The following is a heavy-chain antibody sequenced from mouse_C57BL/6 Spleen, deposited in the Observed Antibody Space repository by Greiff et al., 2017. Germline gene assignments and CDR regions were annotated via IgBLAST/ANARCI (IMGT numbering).Heavy chain of an antibody. CDR2: IDPSDSET. CDR3: AGYYGRSQGWYFEG. CDR1: GYTFTSYW. Sequence: QVQLQQPGAELVRPGSSVKLSCKASGYTFTSYWMHWVKQRPIQGLEWIGNIDPSDSETHYNQKFKDKATLTVDKSSSTAYMQLSSLTSEDSAVYYCAGYYGRSQGWYFEGWGTGTTVTVAS. J-gene: IGHJ1*03. D-gene: IGHD1-1*01. V-gene: IGHV1-52*01.